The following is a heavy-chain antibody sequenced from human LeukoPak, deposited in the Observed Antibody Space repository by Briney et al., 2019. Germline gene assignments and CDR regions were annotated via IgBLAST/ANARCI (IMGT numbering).Heavy chain of an antibody. V-gene: IGHV1-69*04. D-gene: IGHD3-22*01. J-gene: IGHJ4*02. Sequence: GASVKVSCKASGGTFSSYAISWVRQAPGQGLEWMGRIIPILGIANYAQKFQGRVTITTDKSTSTAYMELSSLRSEDTAVYYCARGGFNYYDSSEYDYWGQGTLVTVSS. CDR1: GGTFSSYA. CDR3: ARGGFNYYDSSEYDY. CDR2: IIPILGIA.